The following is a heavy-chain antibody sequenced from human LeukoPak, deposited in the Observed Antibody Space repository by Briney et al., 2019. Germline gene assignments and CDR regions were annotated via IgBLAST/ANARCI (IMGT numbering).Heavy chain of an antibody. CDR1: GFTFSNYA. D-gene: IGHD1-1*01. Sequence: GGSLRLSCAASGFTFSNYAMNWVRQAPGKGLEWVSGLSDDGFKTYHADSVKGRFTISRDNSQSTLYLLMNSLRAEDTAVYYCAKDFGSTNYWGQGTLVTVSS. J-gene: IGHJ4*02. CDR2: LSDDGFKT. V-gene: IGHV3-23*01. CDR3: AKDFGSTNY.